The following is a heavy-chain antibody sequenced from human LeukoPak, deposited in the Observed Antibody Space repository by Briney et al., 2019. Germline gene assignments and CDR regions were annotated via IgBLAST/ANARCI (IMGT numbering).Heavy chain of an antibody. CDR2: ISSSSSYI. D-gene: IGHD3-10*01. CDR1: GFTFSSYS. CDR3: AREGIRGYFDY. Sequence: GGSLRLSCATSGFTFSSYSMNWVRQAPGKGLEWVSSISSSSSYIYYADSVKGRFTISRDNANNSLYLQKNSLRAEDTAVYYCAREGIRGYFDYWGQGTLVTVSS. V-gene: IGHV3-21*01. J-gene: IGHJ4*02.